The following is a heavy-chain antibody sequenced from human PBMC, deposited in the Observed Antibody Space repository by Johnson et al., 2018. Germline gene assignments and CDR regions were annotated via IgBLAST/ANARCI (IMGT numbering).Heavy chain of an antibody. D-gene: IGHD6-25*01. CDR1: GGSVGSNNYY. CDR2: LYYRGST. J-gene: IGHJ4*02. Sequence: QVQLQESGPGLVKPSETLSLTCSVSGGSVGSNNYYWSWVRQPPGMGLEWIGYLYYRGSTNYNPSFKSRVSMSIDTSKNQFSLKLSSVTAADTAVYYCARVGGFHYLDYWGQGTLVTVSS. CDR3: ARVGGFHYLDY. V-gene: IGHV4-61*01.